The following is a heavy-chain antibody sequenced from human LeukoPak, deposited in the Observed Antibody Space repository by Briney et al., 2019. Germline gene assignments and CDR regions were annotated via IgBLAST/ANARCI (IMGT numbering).Heavy chain of an antibody. Sequence: ASVKVSCKASGYTFSGYSMHWVRQAPGQGLEWMGCVNPNSGDTNYAQKFQGSVTMTRDTSISTVYMELSRLRSDDTAVYYCARASGSYWWFDSWGQGTLVTVSS. V-gene: IGHV1-2*02. D-gene: IGHD1-26*01. CDR2: VNPNSGDT. J-gene: IGHJ5*01. CDR3: ARASGSYWWFDS. CDR1: GYTFSGYS.